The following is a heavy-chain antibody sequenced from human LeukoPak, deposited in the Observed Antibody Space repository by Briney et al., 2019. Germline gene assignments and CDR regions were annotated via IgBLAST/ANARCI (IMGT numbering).Heavy chain of an antibody. Sequence: SVKVSCKASGGTFSSYAISWVRQAPGQGLEWMGGIIPIFSTANYAQKFQGRVTITTDESTSTAYMELSSLRSEDAAVYYRARTVIYYFDYWGQGTLVTVSS. CDR3: ARTVIYYFDY. CDR2: IIPIFSTA. V-gene: IGHV1-69*05. J-gene: IGHJ4*02. CDR1: GGTFSSYA.